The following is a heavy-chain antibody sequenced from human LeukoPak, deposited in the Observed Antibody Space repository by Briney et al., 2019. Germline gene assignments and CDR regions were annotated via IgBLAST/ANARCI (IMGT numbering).Heavy chain of an antibody. CDR2: FYYSGST. D-gene: IGHD4-23*01. V-gene: IGHV4-59*01. Sequence: SETLSLTCAVYGGSFSGYYWSWIRQPPGKGLEWIGYFYYSGSTNCNPSLKSRVTISVDTSKNQFSLRLSSVTAADTAVYYCARDFGPDYGGNSGLAFDIWGQGTMVTVSS. CDR1: GGSFSGYY. CDR3: ARDFGPDYGGNSGLAFDI. J-gene: IGHJ3*02.